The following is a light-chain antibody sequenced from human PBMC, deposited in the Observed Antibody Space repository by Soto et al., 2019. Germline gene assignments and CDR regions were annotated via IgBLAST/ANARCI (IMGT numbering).Light chain of an antibody. J-gene: IGKJ5*01. CDR3: MQSTQLPPT. Sequence: VMSQPPLSLSVAPGQPASISCKSSQSLLHITGETFLFWYLQKPGQSPQLLIYEVSTRVSGVPDRFSCSGSRTDFTLEISRGETDDVGIYYCMQSTQLPPTFGQGTRLEIK. CDR2: EVS. CDR1: QSLLHITGETF. V-gene: IGKV2D-29*02.